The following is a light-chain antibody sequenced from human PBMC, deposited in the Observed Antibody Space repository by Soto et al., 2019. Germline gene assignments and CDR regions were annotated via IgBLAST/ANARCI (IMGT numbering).Light chain of an antibody. J-gene: IGLJ1*01. CDR3: SSYTSSSPLYV. Sequence: QSALTQPASVSGSPGQSITFSCTGTSSDVGGYNYVSWYQQHPGKAPKLMIYDVSNRPSGVSNRFSGSKSGNTASLTISGLQSEDEADYYCSSYTSSSPLYVFGTGTKVTVL. V-gene: IGLV2-14*01. CDR2: DVS. CDR1: SSDVGGYNY.